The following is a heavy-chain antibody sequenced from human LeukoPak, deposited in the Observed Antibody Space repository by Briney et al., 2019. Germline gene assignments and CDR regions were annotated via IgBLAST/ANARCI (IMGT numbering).Heavy chain of an antibody. CDR1: GFTFSNYW. V-gene: IGHV3-7*05. Sequence: GGSLRLSCAVSGFTFSNYWMSWVRHAPGKGLELVANINQEGNSKYYVDSVKGRCTITKDNAKNSLYLQMDSVRAEDAAVYYCARSPNAAYSMGARGYWGRGTLVTVSS. CDR3: ARSPNAAYSMGARGY. D-gene: IGHD2-21*01. CDR2: INQEGNSK. J-gene: IGHJ4*02.